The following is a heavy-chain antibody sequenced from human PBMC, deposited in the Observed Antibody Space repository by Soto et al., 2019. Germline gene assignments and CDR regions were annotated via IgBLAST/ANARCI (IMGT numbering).Heavy chain of an antibody. Sequence: QVQLVQSGAEVKKPGSSVKVSCKASGGTFSSYTISWVRQAPGQGLEWMGRIIPILGIANYAQKFQGRVKITADKSTSTAYMELSSLRSEDTAVYYCARLGSGGSWPPDYWGQGTLVTVSS. CDR2: IIPILGIA. CDR1: GGTFSSYT. V-gene: IGHV1-69*02. J-gene: IGHJ4*02. D-gene: IGHD2-15*01. CDR3: ARLGSGGSWPPDY.